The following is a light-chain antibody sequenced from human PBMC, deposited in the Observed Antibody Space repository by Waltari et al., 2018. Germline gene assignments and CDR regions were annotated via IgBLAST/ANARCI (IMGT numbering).Light chain of an antibody. Sequence: DVVMTQSPLSLPVTLGQPASISCRSSQSLVHSDGNTYLNWCQQRPGQSPRRLIYKVSRRESGVPDRFSGSGSGTDFTLKISRVEAEDVGFYYCMQGTHWPRTFGQGSKVEIK. CDR2: KVS. V-gene: IGKV2-30*02. CDR3: MQGTHWPRT. CDR1: QSLVHSDGNTY. J-gene: IGKJ1*01.